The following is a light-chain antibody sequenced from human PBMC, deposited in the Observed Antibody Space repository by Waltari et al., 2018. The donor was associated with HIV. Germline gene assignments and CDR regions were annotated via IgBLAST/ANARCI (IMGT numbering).Light chain of an antibody. CDR3: QQYGSSPQT. J-gene: IGKJ1*01. CDR1: QTIFSNY. V-gene: IGKV3-20*01. CDR2: GTS. Sequence: ELVLTQSPGSLSLSPGQRATLSCRASQTIFSNYLAWYQHKPGQAPRLLIYGTSNRATGIPDRFSGSGSGTDFTLTIGRLEPEDFAVYYCQQYGSSPQTFGQGTKVEI.